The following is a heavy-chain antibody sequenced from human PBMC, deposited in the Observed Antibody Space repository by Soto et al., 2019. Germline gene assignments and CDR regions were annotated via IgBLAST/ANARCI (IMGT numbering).Heavy chain of an antibody. Sequence: ASVKVSCKASGYTFTSYDINWVRQATGQGLEWMGWMNPNSGNTGYAQKLKGRVTMTRNTSISTAYMELSSLRSEDTAVYYCARGRRYYDYIWGSFQKEGGDAFDIWGQGTMVTVSS. V-gene: IGHV1-8*01. CDR1: GYTFTSYD. CDR3: ARGRRYYDYIWGSFQKEGGDAFDI. J-gene: IGHJ3*02. D-gene: IGHD3-16*01. CDR2: MNPNSGNT.